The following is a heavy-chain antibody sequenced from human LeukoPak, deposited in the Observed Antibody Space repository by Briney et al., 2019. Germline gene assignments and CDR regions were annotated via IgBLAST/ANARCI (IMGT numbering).Heavy chain of an antibody. J-gene: IGHJ4*02. V-gene: IGHV4-34*01. CDR1: VGSFSGYY. Sequence: PSETLSLTCAVYVGSFSGYYWSWIRQPPGKGLEWIGEVNHSGSTNYNPSLKSRVTISVDTSKNQFSLKLSSVTAADTAVYYCARTRRYYSSGSYYNGGFFDYWGQGTLVTVSS. CDR3: ARTRRYYSSGSYYNGGFFDY. D-gene: IGHD3-10*01. CDR2: VNHSGST.